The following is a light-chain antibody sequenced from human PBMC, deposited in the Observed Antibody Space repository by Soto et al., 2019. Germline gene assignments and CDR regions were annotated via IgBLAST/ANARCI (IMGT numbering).Light chain of an antibody. V-gene: IGKV3-11*01. CDR2: EAS. J-gene: IGKJ1*01. CDR1: QSIGIY. Sequence: EIVLTQSPATLSLSPGDRATLSCRASQSIGIYLAWYQQTPGQSPRLLIYEASNRATGIPARFSGSGSGTDFTLTISSLEPEDFAVYYCQHRSNWWTFGQGTKVEIK. CDR3: QHRSNWWT.